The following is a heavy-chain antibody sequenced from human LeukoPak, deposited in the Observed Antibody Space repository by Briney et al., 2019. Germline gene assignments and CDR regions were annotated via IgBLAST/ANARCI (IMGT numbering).Heavy chain of an antibody. V-gene: IGHV4-4*07. J-gene: IGHJ5*02. D-gene: IGHD6-13*01. Sequence: SETLSLTCTVSGGSISSYYWSWIRQPAGKGLEWIGCIYTSGSTNYNPSLKSRVTMSVDTSKNQFSLKLSSVTAADTAVYYCARIYGNKGYSSSWGGWFDPWGQGTLVTVSS. CDR1: GGSISSYY. CDR2: IYTSGST. CDR3: ARIYGNKGYSSSWGGWFDP.